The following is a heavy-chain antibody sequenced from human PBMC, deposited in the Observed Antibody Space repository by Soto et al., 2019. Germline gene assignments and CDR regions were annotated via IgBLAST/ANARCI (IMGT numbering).Heavy chain of an antibody. CDR1: GGSISSSSYY. D-gene: IGHD5-12*01. Sequence: SETLSLTCTVSGGSISSSSYYWGWIRQPPGKGLEWIGSIYYSGSTYYNPSLKSRVTISVDTSKNQFSLKLSSVTAADTAVYYCARAAGYSGYVFDYWGQGALVTVSS. CDR2: IYYSGST. V-gene: IGHV4-39*01. CDR3: ARAAGYSGYVFDY. J-gene: IGHJ4*02.